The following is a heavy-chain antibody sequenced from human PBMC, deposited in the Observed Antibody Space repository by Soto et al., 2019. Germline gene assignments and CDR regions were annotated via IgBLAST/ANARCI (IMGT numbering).Heavy chain of an antibody. CDR2: IYYSGST. V-gene: IGHV4-39*01. J-gene: IGHJ4*02. Sequence: QLQLQESGPGLVKPSETLSLTCTVSGGSISSSSYYWGWIRQPTGKGLEWIGSIYYSGSTYYNPSLKSRVTISVDTSKNQFSLKLSSVTAADTAVYYCARAGPFSGSSWYCFDYWGQGTLVTVSS. CDR3: ARAGPFSGSSWYCFDY. CDR1: GGSISSSSYY. D-gene: IGHD6-13*01.